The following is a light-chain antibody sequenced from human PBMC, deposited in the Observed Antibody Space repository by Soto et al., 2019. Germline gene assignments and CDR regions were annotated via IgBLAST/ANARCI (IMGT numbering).Light chain of an antibody. Sequence: DIQMTQSPSTLSASVGDRATITCRASESISTWLAWYQQKPGKAPNLLLYDASTLQSGVPPRFSGSGSGTEFTLTIISLQPDDFATYYCQQYTSYPFTFGPGTKVDI. V-gene: IGKV1-5*01. CDR1: ESISTW. CDR3: QQYTSYPFT. CDR2: DAS. J-gene: IGKJ3*01.